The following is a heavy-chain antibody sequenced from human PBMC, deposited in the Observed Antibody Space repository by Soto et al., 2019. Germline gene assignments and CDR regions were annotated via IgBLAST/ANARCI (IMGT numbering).Heavy chain of an antibody. V-gene: IGHV1-2*02. J-gene: IGHJ6*02. Sequence: APLNGYCKAAVYTITGYYVRWGRHAPGQGLEWMGWINPNSGGTNYAQKFQGRVTMTRDTSISTAYMELSRLRSDDTAVYYCARDLSAIFGVVIRKGMDVWGQGTTVTVSS. CDR2: INPNSGGT. CDR3: ARDLSAIFGVVIRKGMDV. D-gene: IGHD3-3*01. CDR1: VYTITGYY.